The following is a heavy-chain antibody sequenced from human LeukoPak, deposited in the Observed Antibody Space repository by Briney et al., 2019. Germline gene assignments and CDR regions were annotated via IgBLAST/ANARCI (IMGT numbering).Heavy chain of an antibody. J-gene: IGHJ4*02. V-gene: IGHV4-59*01. D-gene: IGHD6-6*01. Sequence: SETLSLTCSVSGGSMSPYYWNWIRQPPGKGLEWIGYQYYSGATDYNPSLKSRVTISVDTSKNQFSLKLSSVTAADTAVYYCARDRAARYWGQGTLVTVSS. CDR1: GGSMSPYY. CDR3: ARDRAARY. CDR2: QYYSGAT.